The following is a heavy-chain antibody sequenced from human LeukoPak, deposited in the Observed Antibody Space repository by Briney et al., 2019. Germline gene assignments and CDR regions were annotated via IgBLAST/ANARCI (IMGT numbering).Heavy chain of an antibody. V-gene: IGHV3-21*01. J-gene: IGHJ5*02. CDR1: LVTHRVYI. CDR3: ATEATGALVT. Sequence: RGSLRLSSAASLVTHRVYIMKAGCQAPGKGLELVSSISGSLRYIYYADSVKGRFTISKDNAKKSLYLQMIRLTAEDTAVYYCATEATGALVTWGQGTLVTVSS. D-gene: IGHD1-26*01. CDR2: ISGSLRYI.